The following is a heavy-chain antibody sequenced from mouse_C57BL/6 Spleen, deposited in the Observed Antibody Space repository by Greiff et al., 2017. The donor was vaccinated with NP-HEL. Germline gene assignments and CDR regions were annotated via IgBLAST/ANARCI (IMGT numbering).Heavy chain of an antibody. CDR1: GFTFSDYY. V-gene: IGHV5-12*01. J-gene: IGHJ3*01. Sequence: DVMLVESGGGLVQPGGSLKLSCAASGFTFSDYYMYWVRQTPEKRLEWVAYISNGGGSTYYPDTVKGRFTISRDNAKNTLYLQMSRLKSEYTAMYYCARQEDYPSWFAYWGQGTLVTVSA. CDR3: ARQEDYPSWFAY. D-gene: IGHD2-4*01. CDR2: ISNGGGST.